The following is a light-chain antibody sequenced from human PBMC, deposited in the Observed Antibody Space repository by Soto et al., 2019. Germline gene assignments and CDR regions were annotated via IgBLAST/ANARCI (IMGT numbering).Light chain of an antibody. CDR2: AAS. V-gene: IGKV1-27*01. CDR3: QNYNSAPRT. J-gene: IGKJ1*01. Sequence: DIQMTQSPSSLSASIGDRVTISCRASLGISNYLAWYQQKPGKVPKLLIYAASTPHSGVPSRFSGRGSGTDFTLTISSLQPEDVATYYCQNYNSAPRTFGQGTKVEIK. CDR1: LGISNY.